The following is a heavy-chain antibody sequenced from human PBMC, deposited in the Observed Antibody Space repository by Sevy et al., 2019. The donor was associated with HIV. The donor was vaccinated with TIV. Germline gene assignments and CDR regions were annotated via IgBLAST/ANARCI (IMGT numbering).Heavy chain of an antibody. D-gene: IGHD7-27*01. J-gene: IGHJ5*02. CDR1: GDSMNTYY. CDR3: ARLGPGDNWFDP. Sequence: SETLSLTCTVTGDSMNTYYWAWIRQPPGKSLEWVGYILYSGSTEYSPSLKSRVTMALDKSKNEVSLRLSTVTAADTAVYYCARLGPGDNWFDPWGQGRLVTVSS. CDR2: ILYSGST. V-gene: IGHV4-59*01.